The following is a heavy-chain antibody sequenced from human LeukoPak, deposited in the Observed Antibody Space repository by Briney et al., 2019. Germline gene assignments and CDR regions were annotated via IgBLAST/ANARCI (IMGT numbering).Heavy chain of an antibody. CDR3: ARYYDFDYYYYYMDV. CDR1: GFTFDDYG. Sequence: GGSLRLXCAASGFTFDDYGMSWVRQAPGKGLEWVSGINWNGGSTGYADSVKGRFTISRDNAKNSLYLQMNSLRAEDTALYYCARYYDFDYYYYYMDVWGKGTTVTVSS. J-gene: IGHJ6*03. CDR2: INWNGGST. D-gene: IGHD3-3*01. V-gene: IGHV3-20*04.